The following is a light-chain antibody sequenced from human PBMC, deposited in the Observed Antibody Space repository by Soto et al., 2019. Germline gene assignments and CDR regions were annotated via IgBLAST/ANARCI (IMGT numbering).Light chain of an antibody. J-gene: IGLJ2*01. CDR1: SSDVGGYNY. CDR2: DVS. V-gene: IGLV2-14*01. Sequence: QYALTQPASVSGSPGQSITISCTGTSSDVGGYNYVSWYQQHPGKAPKLMIYDVSNRPSGVSNRFSGSKSGNTASLTIFGLQAEDEADYYCSSYTSSSTVVFGGGTKLTVL. CDR3: SSYTSSSTVV.